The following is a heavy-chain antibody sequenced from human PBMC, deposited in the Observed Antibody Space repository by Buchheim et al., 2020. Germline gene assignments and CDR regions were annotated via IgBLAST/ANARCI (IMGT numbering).Heavy chain of an antibody. CDR2: IWYDGSTE. D-gene: IGHD5-24*01. Sequence: QVQLVESGGGVVQPGRSLRLSCAASGFAFNSYGLHWVRQAPGKGLEWVAIIWYDGSTEFYADSVKGRFTISRDNSENMLFFQMNSLRDEDTAVYYCARRRGDHTLYYIDDWGQGTL. V-gene: IGHV3-33*01. CDR3: ARRRGDHTLYYIDD. J-gene: IGHJ4*01. CDR1: GFAFNSYG.